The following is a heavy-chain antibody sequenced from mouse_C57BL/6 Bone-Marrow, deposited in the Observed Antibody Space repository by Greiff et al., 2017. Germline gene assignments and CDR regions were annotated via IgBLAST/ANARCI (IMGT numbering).Heavy chain of an antibody. CDR1: SYTFTSYD. CDR3: ARLEFDGSSGDWYFDV. CDR2: IYPRDGST. J-gene: IGHJ1*03. D-gene: IGHD1-1*01. V-gene: IGHV1-85*01. Sequence: QVQLKQSGPELVKPGASVKLSCKASSYTFTSYDINWVKQRPGQGLEWIGWIYPRDGSTKYNEQFKGKATLTVDTSSSTAYMELHSLTSEDSAVYFGARLEFDGSSGDWYFDVWGTGTTVTVSS.